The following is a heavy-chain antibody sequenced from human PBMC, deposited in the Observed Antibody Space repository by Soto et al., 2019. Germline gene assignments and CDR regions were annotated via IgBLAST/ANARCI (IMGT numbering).Heavy chain of an antibody. D-gene: IGHD6-19*01. CDR3: AKDSLRYSSGWYGFDY. CDR2: ISYDGSNK. V-gene: IGHV3-30*18. CDR1: GFTFSSYG. Sequence: QVQLVESGGGVVQPGRSLRLSCAASGFTFSSYGMHWVRQAPGKGLEWVAVISYDGSNKYYADSVKGRFTISRDNSKNTLYLQMNSLTAEDTAVYYCAKDSLRYSSGWYGFDYWGQGTLVTVSS. J-gene: IGHJ4*02.